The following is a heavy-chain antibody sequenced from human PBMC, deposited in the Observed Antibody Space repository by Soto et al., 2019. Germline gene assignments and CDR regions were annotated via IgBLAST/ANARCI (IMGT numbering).Heavy chain of an antibody. CDR1: GGSISSYY. CDR2: IYYSGST. J-gene: IGHJ4*02. CDR3: ASVGAYWGGDWPTGFNY. D-gene: IGHD2-21*02. V-gene: IGHV4-59*01. Sequence: QVQLQESGPGLVKPSETLSLTCTVSGGSISSYYWSWIRQPPGKGLEWIGYIYYSGSTNYNPTLKRLVTISVNTSKNQVSLKLSSVTAADTSVYCCASVGAYWGGDWPTGFNYWGQGSLVTVSS.